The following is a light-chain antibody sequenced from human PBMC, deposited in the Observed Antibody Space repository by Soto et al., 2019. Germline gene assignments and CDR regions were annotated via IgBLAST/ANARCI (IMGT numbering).Light chain of an antibody. V-gene: IGLV2-11*01. CDR2: DVS. CDR3: CSYAGTYTFV. CDR1: SSDVGGYNF. Sequence: VLTQPRSVSGSPGQSVTISCTGTSSDVGGYNFVSWYQQHPGKAPKLMIHDVSKRPSGVPDRFSGSKSGNTASLTISGLQAEDEADYYCCSYAGTYTFVFGTGTKVTVL. J-gene: IGLJ1*01.